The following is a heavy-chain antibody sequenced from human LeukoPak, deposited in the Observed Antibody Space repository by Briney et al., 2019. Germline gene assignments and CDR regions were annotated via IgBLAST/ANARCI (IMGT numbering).Heavy chain of an antibody. V-gene: IGHV3-23*01. D-gene: IGHD6-13*01. CDR1: GFTFSSYA. J-gene: IGHJ4*02. CDR3: AKFPSVSSSWH. Sequence: GGSLRLSCAASGFTFSSYAMSWVRQAPGKGLEWVPAISGSGGSTYYADSVKGRFTISRDNSKNTLYLQMNSLRAEDTAVYYCAKFPSVSSSWHWGQGTLVTVSS. CDR2: ISGSGGST.